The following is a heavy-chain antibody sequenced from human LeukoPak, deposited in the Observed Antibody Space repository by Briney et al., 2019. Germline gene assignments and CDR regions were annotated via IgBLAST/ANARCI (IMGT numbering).Heavy chain of an antibody. CDR3: ARDRLQLQS. J-gene: IGHJ5*02. V-gene: IGHV4-61*02. Sequence: PSQTLSLTCTVSGGSISSGSYYWSWIRQPAGKGLEWIGRIYTSGSTNYNPSLKSRVTISVDTSKNQFSLKLSSVTAADTAVYYCARDRLQLQSWGQGTLVTVSS. CDR2: IYTSGST. CDR1: GGSISSGSYY. D-gene: IGHD1-1*01.